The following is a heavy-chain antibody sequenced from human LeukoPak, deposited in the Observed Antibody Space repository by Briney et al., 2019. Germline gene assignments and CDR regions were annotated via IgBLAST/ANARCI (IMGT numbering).Heavy chain of an antibody. CDR2: IYSGGST. J-gene: IGHJ4*02. CDR1: GFTFSDYA. Sequence: GGSLRLSCAASGFTFSDYAMNWVRQAPGKGLEWVSVIYSGGSTYYADSVKGRFTISRDNSKNTLYLQMNSPRAEDTAVYYCARAFGIAAAGDDYWGQGTLVTVSS. V-gene: IGHV3-66*01. CDR3: ARAFGIAAAGDDY. D-gene: IGHD6-13*01.